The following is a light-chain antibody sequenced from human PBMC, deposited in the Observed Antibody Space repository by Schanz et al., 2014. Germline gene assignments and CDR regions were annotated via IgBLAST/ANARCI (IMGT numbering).Light chain of an antibody. CDR2: DDN. V-gene: IGLV1-51*01. CDR3: ATWDSSLSAGV. CDR1: DSNVGDND. J-gene: IGLJ3*02. Sequence: QSVLTQPPSVSAAPGQKVTISCSGGDSNVGDNDVSWYQQFPGTAPKLLIYDDNKRPSGIPDRFSVSKSGTSATLDITGLQTDDEADYYCATWDSSLSAGVFGGGTKLTVL.